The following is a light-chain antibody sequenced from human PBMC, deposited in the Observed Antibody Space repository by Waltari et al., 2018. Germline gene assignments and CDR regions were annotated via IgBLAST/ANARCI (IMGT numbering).Light chain of an antibody. CDR3: SSYAGSNKLI. CDR1: SSDIGAYKY. V-gene: IGLV2-8*01. CDR2: EVD. Sequence: QSALTQPPSASGSPGQTVIISCTGTSSDIGAYKYVSWYQQIPGRAPALIIYEVDRRPPGVPDPFSGSKSGNPASLTVSGLQTEDEGDYYCSSYAGSNKLIFGGVTKLTVL. J-gene: IGLJ2*01.